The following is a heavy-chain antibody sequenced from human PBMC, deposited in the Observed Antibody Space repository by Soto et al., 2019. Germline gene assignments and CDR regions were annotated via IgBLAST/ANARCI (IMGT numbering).Heavy chain of an antibody. Sequence: SETLSLTCTVSGGSISSYYWSWIRQPPGKGLEWIGYIYYSGSTNYNPSLKSRVTISVDTSKNQFSLKLSSVTAADTAVYYCARVWKSGVTARFLEWDYYYYYMDVWGKGTTVTVSS. CDR2: IYYSGST. CDR1: GGSISSYY. CDR3: ARVWKSGVTARFLEWDYYYYYMDV. D-gene: IGHD3-3*01. J-gene: IGHJ6*03. V-gene: IGHV4-59*01.